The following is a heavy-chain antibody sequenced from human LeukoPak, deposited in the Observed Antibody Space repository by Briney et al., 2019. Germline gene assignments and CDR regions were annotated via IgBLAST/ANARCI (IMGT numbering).Heavy chain of an antibody. CDR1: GFTISTFW. V-gene: IGHV3-74*01. Sequence: GGSLRLSCAASGFTISTFWMHWVRQAPGKGLVWVPRINSDGSGTSYAEFVKGRFTISRDNAKNTLYLQMNSLRAEDTAVYYCARVAVAGTWWFDPWGQGTLVTVSS. J-gene: IGHJ5*02. D-gene: IGHD6-19*01. CDR3: ARVAVAGTWWFDP. CDR2: INSDGSGT.